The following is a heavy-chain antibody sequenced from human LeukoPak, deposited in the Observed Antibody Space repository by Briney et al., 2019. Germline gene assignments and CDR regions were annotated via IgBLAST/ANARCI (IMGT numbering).Heavy chain of an antibody. J-gene: IGHJ4*02. CDR3: ARQLGYSSFDY. V-gene: IGHV4-39*01. Sequence: PLETLSLTCTVSGGSISSSSYYWGWIRQPPGKGLEWIGSIYYSGSTYYNPSLKSRVTISVDTSKNQFSLKLSSVTAADTAVYYCARQLGYSSFDYWGQGTLVTVSS. CDR1: GGSISSSSYY. D-gene: IGHD5-24*01. CDR2: IYYSGST.